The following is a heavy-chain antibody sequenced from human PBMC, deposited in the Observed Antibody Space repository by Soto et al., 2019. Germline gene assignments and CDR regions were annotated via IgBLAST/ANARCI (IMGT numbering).Heavy chain of an antibody. CDR2: INAFNGNT. J-gene: IGHJ1*01. CDR1: GYTFTTFG. Sequence: QVQLVQSGVEVKKPGASVKVSCKASGYTFTTFGITWVRQAPGQGLQWMGWINAFNGNTNYAQKLQGRVTMTTDTSTSTAYMELRSLRSDDMAVYYCARQNAEYFQNWGQGTLVTVS. V-gene: IGHV1-18*03. CDR3: ARQNAEYFQN.